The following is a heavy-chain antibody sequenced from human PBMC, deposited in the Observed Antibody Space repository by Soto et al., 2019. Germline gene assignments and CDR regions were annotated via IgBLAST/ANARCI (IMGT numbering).Heavy chain of an antibody. CDR1: GGSISSGGYY. Sequence: QVQLQESGPGLVKPSQTLSLTCTVSGGSISSGGYYWSWIRQHPGKGLEWIGYIYYSGSTYYNPSLKRRVTISADTSKNQFSRKLSSVTAADTAVYYCVGGDGGEDGYFDLWGRGTLVTVSS. D-gene: IGHD2-21*01. V-gene: IGHV4-31*03. CDR2: IYYSGST. CDR3: VGGDGGEDGYFDL. J-gene: IGHJ2*01.